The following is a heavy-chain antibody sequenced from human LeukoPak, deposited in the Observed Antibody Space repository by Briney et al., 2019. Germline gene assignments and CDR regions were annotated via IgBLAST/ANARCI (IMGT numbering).Heavy chain of an antibody. D-gene: IGHD6-13*01. CDR1: VYTFTSSD. CDR2: MNPNSGNT. CDR3: AREARGAAAADDPFDI. Sequence: ASVKVSCKASVYTFTSSDFNWVRQATGQGLEWMGWMNPNSGNTGYAQKFQGRVTMTRDTSISTAYMELSSLRSEDTAVYYCAREARGAAAADDPFDIWGQGTMVTVSS. J-gene: IGHJ3*02. V-gene: IGHV1-8*01.